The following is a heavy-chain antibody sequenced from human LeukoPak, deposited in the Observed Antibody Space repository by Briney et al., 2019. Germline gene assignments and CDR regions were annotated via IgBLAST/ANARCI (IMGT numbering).Heavy chain of an antibody. Sequence: PGGSLRLSCAASEFTFSRYWMSWVRQAPGKGLEWVANIKQDGSEIYYLDSVKGRFTISRDNAKNSLYLQMNSLRAEDTAVYYCARAGYYYDSSGYYQIDYWGQGALVTVSS. D-gene: IGHD3-22*01. V-gene: IGHV3-7*01. CDR3: ARAGYYYDSSGYYQIDY. CDR1: EFTFSRYW. J-gene: IGHJ4*02. CDR2: IKQDGSEI.